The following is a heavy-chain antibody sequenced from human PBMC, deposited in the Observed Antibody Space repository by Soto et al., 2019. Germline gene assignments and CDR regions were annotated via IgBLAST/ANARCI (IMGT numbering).Heavy chain of an antibody. CDR2: ISYSGKA. CDR1: GVSITTYGYF. CDR3: GKSEDSQVAFGP. V-gene: IGHV4-31*01. Sequence: QVQLQESDPGLVKPSQSLSLTCSVSGVSITTYGYFWSWIRQHPGKGLEWIGYISYSGKAYYNPSLEGSVSPTKDPSNNQFFPKLSSVKAADPAVYYWGKSEDSQVAFGPWGQGALVPFSP. D-gene: IGHD3-16*01. J-gene: IGHJ5*02.